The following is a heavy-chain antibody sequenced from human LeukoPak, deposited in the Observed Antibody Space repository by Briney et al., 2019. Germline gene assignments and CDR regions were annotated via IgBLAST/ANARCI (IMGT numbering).Heavy chain of an antibody. Sequence: GGSLRLSCAASGFTFSSYAMSWVRQTPGKGLEWVAATSSSDAGTYHADSVRGRFTISRDNSKNTLYLQMNSLRAEDAAVYFCAKAPVTSCRGAYCYPFDSWGQGTLVTVSS. V-gene: IGHV3-23*01. CDR2: TSSSDAGT. D-gene: IGHD2-21*01. J-gene: IGHJ4*02. CDR1: GFTFSSYA. CDR3: AKAPVTSCRGAYCYPFDS.